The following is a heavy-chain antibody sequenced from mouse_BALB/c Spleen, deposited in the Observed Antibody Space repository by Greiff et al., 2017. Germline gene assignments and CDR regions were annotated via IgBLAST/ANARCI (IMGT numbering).Heavy chain of an antibody. CDR2: INPSSGYT. J-gene: IGHJ3*01. CDR1: GYTFTSYT. D-gene: IGHD2-1*01. Sequence: QVHVKQSGAELARPGASVKMSCKASGYTFTSYTMHWVKQRPGQGLEWIGYINPSSGYTNYNQKFKDKATLTADKSSSTAYMQLSSLTSEDSAVYYCARIYYGNYWFAYWGQGTLVTVSA. CDR3: ARIYYGNYWFAY. V-gene: IGHV1-4*01.